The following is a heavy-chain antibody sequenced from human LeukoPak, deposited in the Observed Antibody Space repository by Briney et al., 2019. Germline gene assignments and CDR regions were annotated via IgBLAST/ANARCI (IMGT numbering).Heavy chain of an antibody. Sequence: SETLSLTCTVSGGSISSYYWSWIRQPAGKGLVWNWRIYASGDTNYNPALKSRVTMSVDTSKNQFSLKLSSMTAADTAVYYCASYSGSNAYYVYWGQGTLVTVSS. V-gene: IGHV4-4*07. CDR3: ASYSGSNAYYVY. CDR1: GGSISSYY. D-gene: IGHD1-26*01. J-gene: IGHJ4*02. CDR2: IYASGDT.